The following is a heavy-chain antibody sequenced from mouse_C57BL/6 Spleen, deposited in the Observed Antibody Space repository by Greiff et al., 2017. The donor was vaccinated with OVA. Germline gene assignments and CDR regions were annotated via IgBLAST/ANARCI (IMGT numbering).Heavy chain of an antibody. V-gene: IGHV6-3*01. J-gene: IGHJ3*01. Sequence: EVKLMESGGGLVQPGGSMKLSCVASGFTFSNYWMNWVRQSPEKGLEWVAQIRLKSDNYATHYAESVKGRFTISRDDSKSSVYLQMNNLRAEDTGIYYCTESNYEAPFAYWGQGTLVTVSA. CDR3: TESNYEAPFAY. D-gene: IGHD2-5*01. CDR2: IRLKSDNYAT. CDR1: GFTFSNYW.